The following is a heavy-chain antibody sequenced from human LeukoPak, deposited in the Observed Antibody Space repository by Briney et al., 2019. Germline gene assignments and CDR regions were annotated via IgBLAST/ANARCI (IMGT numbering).Heavy chain of an antibody. CDR1: GFTFSTYS. CDR3: VRDKQFAFDI. Sequence: GGSLRLSCAASGFTFSTYSTNWVRRAPGKGLEWVSYITSSSTIIYYADSVKGRFTISRDNAKNSLYLQMNSLRDEDTAVYYCVRDKQFAFDIWGQGTMVTVSS. V-gene: IGHV3-48*02. CDR2: ITSSSTII. J-gene: IGHJ3*02. D-gene: IGHD6-19*01.